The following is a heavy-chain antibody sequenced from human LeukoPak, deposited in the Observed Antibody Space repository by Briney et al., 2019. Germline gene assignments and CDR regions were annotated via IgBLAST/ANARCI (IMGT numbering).Heavy chain of an antibody. CDR1: GGSFSGYY. D-gene: IGHD3-10*01. V-gene: IGHV4-34*01. CDR3: ARGGRPGDFDY. Sequence: SETLSLTCAVYGGSFSGYYWSWIRQPPGKGLEWIGEINHSGSTNYNPSLKSRVTISVDTSKNQFSLKLSSVTAADTAVYYCARGGRPGDFDYWGQGTLVTVSS. CDR2: INHSGST. J-gene: IGHJ4*02.